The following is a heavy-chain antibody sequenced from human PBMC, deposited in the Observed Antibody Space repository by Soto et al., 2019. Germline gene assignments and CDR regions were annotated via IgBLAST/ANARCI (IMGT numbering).Heavy chain of an antibody. CDR2: ISAYNGNT. V-gene: IGHV1-18*01. CDR1: GYTFTSYG. J-gene: IGHJ4*02. CDR3: ARGPYRWEPLGPFDY. D-gene: IGHD1-26*01. Sequence: DSVKGSGKASGYTFTSYGISWVRQAPGQGLEWMGWISAYNGNTNYAQKLQGRVTMTTDTSTSTAYMELRSLRSDDTAVYYCARGPYRWEPLGPFDYWGQGTLVTVSS.